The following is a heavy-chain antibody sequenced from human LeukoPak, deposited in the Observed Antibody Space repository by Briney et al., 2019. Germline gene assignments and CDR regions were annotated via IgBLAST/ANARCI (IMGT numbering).Heavy chain of an antibody. CDR1: GYSFTSYW. V-gene: IGHV5-51*01. CDR2: IYPGDSDT. Sequence: GESLKISCKGSGYSFTSYWIGWVRQMPGKGLEWMGIIYPGDSDTRYSPPFQGQVTISADKSISTAYLQWSSLKASDTPMYYCARLITDILTGYYTFDYYGMDVWGQGTTVTVSS. D-gene: IGHD3-9*01. J-gene: IGHJ6*02. CDR3: ARLITDILTGYYTFDYYGMDV.